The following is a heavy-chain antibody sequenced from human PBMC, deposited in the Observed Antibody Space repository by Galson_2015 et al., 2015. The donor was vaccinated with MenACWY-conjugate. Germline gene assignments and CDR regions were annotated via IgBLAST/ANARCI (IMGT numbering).Heavy chain of an antibody. CDR1: GFTFSSYS. Sequence: SLRLSCAASGFTFSSYSMNWVRQAPGKGLEWVSRLNGDGQSTNYADSVKGRFSISRDNVKNTLYLQMNSLTAEDTAVYYCARGDYYAYSFDSWGQGTLVTVSS. V-gene: IGHV3-74*01. D-gene: IGHD3-10*01. J-gene: IGHJ4*02. CDR3: ARGDYYAYSFDS. CDR2: LNGDGQST.